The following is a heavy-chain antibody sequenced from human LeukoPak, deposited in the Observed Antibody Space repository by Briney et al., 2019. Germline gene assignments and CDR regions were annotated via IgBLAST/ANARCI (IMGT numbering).Heavy chain of an antibody. J-gene: IGHJ4*02. Sequence: GESLKISCRVFGDNLASYWIGWVRQMPGKGLEWMGIIYPGDSDTRYSPSFQGQVTISADKSISTAYLQWSSLTASDTAIYYCVRGVGSSKYDYWGQGTLVTVSS. D-gene: IGHD4-11*01. CDR2: IYPGDSDT. V-gene: IGHV5-51*01. CDR3: VRGVGSSKYDY. CDR1: GDNLASYW.